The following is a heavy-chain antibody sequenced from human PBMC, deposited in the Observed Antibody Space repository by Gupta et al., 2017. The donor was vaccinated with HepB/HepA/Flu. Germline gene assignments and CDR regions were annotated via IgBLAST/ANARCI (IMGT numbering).Heavy chain of an antibody. Sequence: EGQLGESMGGFGQPGGALRTSCAHAGFTVSSSWMHGVRQAPGKGLVWVLRMNQHGSVINYADSVKGRFTITRDNTKNALYRQMNSRRAEDTAIYFCSRDTFGPYDYWGQGTLVTVSS. J-gene: IGHJ4*02. V-gene: IGHV3-74*01. D-gene: IGHD2/OR15-2a*01. CDR2: MNQHGSVI. CDR1: GFTVSSSW. CDR3: SRDTFGPYDY.